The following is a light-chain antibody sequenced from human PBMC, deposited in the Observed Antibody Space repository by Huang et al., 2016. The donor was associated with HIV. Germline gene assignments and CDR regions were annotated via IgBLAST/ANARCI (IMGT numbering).Light chain of an antibody. CDR3: QQYGSSPPWT. CDR1: QSISSNY. V-gene: IGKV3-20*01. J-gene: IGKJ1*01. Sequence: EIVLTQSPGTLSLSPGERATLSCRASQSISSNYLVWYQQKPGQAPRLLIDGASSRATGIPDRFSGSGSGTDFTLTISRLEPEDFAVYYCQQYGSSPPWTFGQGTKVEIK. CDR2: GAS.